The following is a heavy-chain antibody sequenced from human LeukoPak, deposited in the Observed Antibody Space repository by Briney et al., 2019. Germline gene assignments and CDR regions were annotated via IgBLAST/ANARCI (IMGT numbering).Heavy chain of an antibody. J-gene: IGHJ4*02. D-gene: IGHD3-10*01. V-gene: IGHV4-34*01. CDR2: INHSGST. CDR3: ASGRITMVRGYFDY. CDR1: GGSFSGYY. Sequence: SETLSLTCAVYGGSFSGYYWSWIRQPPGKGLEWIGGINHSGSTNYNPSLKSRVTISVDTSKNQFSLKLSSVTAADTAAYYCASGRITMVRGYFDYWGQGTLVTVSS.